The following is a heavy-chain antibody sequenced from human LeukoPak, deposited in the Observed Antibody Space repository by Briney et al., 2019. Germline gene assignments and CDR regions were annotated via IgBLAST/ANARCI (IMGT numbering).Heavy chain of an antibody. Sequence: ASVKVSCKASGYTFTGYYMHWVRQAPGQGLEWMGRINPNSGGTNYAQRFQGRVTMTRDTSTSTAYMELSRLRSDDTAVYYCARVAGEYSSSWYGLVDYWGQGTLVTVSS. D-gene: IGHD6-13*01. V-gene: IGHV1-2*06. CDR2: INPNSGGT. CDR1: GYTFTGYY. CDR3: ARVAGEYSSSWYGLVDY. J-gene: IGHJ4*02.